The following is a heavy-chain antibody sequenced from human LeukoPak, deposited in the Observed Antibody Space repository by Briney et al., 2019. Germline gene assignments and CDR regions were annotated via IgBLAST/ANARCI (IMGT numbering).Heavy chain of an antibody. Sequence: SETLSLTCAVSGGSINSGGFSWSWIRRPPGKDLEWIGYIYHSGSTYYNPSLKSRVTISVDRSKNQFSLKLSSVTAADTAVYYCARVGGYSYGYALDYWGQGTLVTVSS. CDR1: GGSINSGGFS. CDR2: IYHSGST. CDR3: ARVGGYSYGYALDY. D-gene: IGHD5-18*01. V-gene: IGHV4-30-2*01. J-gene: IGHJ4*02.